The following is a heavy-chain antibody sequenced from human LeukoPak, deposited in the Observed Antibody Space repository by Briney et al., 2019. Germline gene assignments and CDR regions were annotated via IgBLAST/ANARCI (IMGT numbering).Heavy chain of an antibody. J-gene: IGHJ5*02. CDR2: MNPNSGNT. D-gene: IGHD3-10*01. Sequence: GASVKVSCKASGNTFSGYYIFWVRQATGQGLEWMGWMNPNSGNTGYAQKFQGRVTMTRNTSISTAYMELSSLRSEDTAVYYCARGRGDYYGSEWFDPWGQGTLVTVSS. CDR3: ARGRGDYYGSEWFDP. V-gene: IGHV1-8*02. CDR1: GNTFSGYY.